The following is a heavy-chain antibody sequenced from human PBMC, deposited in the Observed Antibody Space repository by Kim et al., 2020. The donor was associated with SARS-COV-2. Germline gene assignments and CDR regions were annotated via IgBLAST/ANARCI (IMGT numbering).Heavy chain of an antibody. CDR3: ARGSRGSYFLATIDY. Sequence: SETLSLTCAVYGGSFSGYYWSWIRQPPGKGLEWIGEINHSGSTNYNPSLKSRVTISVDTSKNQFSLKLSSVTAADTAVYYCARGSRGSYFLATIDYWGQGTLVTVSS. V-gene: IGHV4-34*01. D-gene: IGHD1-26*01. CDR2: INHSGST. J-gene: IGHJ4*02. CDR1: GGSFSGYY.